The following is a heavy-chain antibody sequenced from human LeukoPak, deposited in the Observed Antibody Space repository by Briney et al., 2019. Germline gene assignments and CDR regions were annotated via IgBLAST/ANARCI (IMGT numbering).Heavy chain of an antibody. CDR1: GYTFTGYY. CDR3: ASPDERYCSGGSCYTDGFRY. V-gene: IGHV1-18*04. CDR2: ISAYNGNT. J-gene: IGHJ4*02. Sequence: ASVKVSCKASGYTFTGYYMHWVRQAPGQGLEWMGWISAYNGNTNYAQKLQGRVTMTTDTSTSTAYMELRSLRSDDTAVYYCASPDERYCSGGSCYTDGFRYWGQGTLDTVSS. D-gene: IGHD2-15*01.